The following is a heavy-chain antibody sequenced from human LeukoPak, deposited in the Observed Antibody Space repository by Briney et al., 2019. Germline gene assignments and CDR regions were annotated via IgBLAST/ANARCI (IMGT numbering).Heavy chain of an antibody. D-gene: IGHD4-17*01. CDR1: GYSISSGYY. CDR3: ARDPELTTVTYNWFDP. CDR2: IYHSGST. J-gene: IGHJ5*02. Sequence: SETLSLTCTVSGYSISSGYYWGWIRQPPGKGLEWIGSIYHSGSTYYNPSLKSRVTISVDTSKNQFSLKLSSVTAADTAVYYCARDPELTTVTYNWFDPWGQGTLVTVSS. V-gene: IGHV4-38-2*02.